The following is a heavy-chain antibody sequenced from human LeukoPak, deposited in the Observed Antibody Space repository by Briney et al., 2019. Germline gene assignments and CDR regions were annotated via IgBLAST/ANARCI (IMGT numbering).Heavy chain of an antibody. CDR3: ARGGGWKYYFDY. Sequence: PSETLSLTCAVSGYSISSDYYWGWIRQPPGKGLEWIGSIYYSGSTYYNPSLRSRVTISVDTSKKQFSLKLYPVTASDTAVYYCARGGGWKYYFDYWGQGTLVTVSS. J-gene: IGHJ4*02. D-gene: IGHD1-1*01. CDR2: IYYSGST. V-gene: IGHV4-38-2*01. CDR1: GYSISSDYY.